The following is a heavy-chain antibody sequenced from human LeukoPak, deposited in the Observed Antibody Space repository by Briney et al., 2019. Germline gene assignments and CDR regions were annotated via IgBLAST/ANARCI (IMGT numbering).Heavy chain of an antibody. J-gene: IGHJ4*02. CDR2: ISYDGSDK. Sequence: PGRTLRLSCAASGFTFSSYAMHWVRQAPGKGLEWVAVISYDGSDKYYADSVKGRFTISRDNSKNTLYLQMNSLRAEDTAVYYCARGGAALFDYWGQGTLVTVSP. V-gene: IGHV3-30-3*01. CDR1: GFTFSSYA. D-gene: IGHD1-26*01. CDR3: ARGGAALFDY.